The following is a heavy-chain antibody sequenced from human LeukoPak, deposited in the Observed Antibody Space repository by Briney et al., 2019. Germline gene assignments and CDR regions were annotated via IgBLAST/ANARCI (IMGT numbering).Heavy chain of an antibody. CDR2: MYYSGTT. J-gene: IGHJ4*02. CDR1: GGSISSGSYY. CDR3: ARHPPRDGSAFDY. Sequence: SETLSLTCTVSGGSISSGSYYWGWIRQPPGKGLEWIASMYYSGTTFYSPSLKSRVTISVDTSKNQLSLKLGSVTAADTAVYYCARHPPRDGSAFDYWGQGTLVIVSS. V-gene: IGHV4-39*01.